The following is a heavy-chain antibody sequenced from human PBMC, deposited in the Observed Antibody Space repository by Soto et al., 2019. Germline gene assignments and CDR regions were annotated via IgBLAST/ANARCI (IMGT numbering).Heavy chain of an antibody. CDR3: ARDREGYDILTGYPADYYYGMDV. Sequence: PSETLSLTCTVSGGSISSYYWSWIRQPPGKGLEWIGYIYYSGSTNYNPSLKSRVTISVDTSKNQFSLKLSSVTAADTAVYYCARDREGYDILTGYPADYYYGMDVWGQGTTVTSP. V-gene: IGHV4-59*01. J-gene: IGHJ6*02. D-gene: IGHD3-9*01. CDR2: IYYSGST. CDR1: GGSISSYY.